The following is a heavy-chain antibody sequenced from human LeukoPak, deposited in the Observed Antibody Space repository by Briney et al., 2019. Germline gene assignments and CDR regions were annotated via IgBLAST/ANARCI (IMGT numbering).Heavy chain of an antibody. V-gene: IGHV3-7*01. Sequence: GGSLRLSCAASGWTFSGFGMNWVRQAPGKGLEWVANIKQDGSEKYYVDSVKGRFTISRDNAKNSLYLQMNSLRAEDTAVYYCARATRYYMDVWGKGTTVTVSS. J-gene: IGHJ6*03. D-gene: IGHD1-14*01. CDR1: GWTFSGFG. CDR3: ARATRYYMDV. CDR2: IKQDGSEK.